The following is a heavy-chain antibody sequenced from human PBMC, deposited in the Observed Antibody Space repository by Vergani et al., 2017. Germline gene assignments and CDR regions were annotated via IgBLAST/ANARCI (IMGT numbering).Heavy chain of an antibody. D-gene: IGHD3-22*01. J-gene: IGHJ4*02. CDR3: TTTYYDCSGYYRAYFDY. CDR1: GFTFSGSA. V-gene: IGHV3-73*01. CDR2: IRSKANSYAT. Sequence: EVQLVESGGGFVQPGGSLKLSCAASGFTFSGSAMHWVRQASGKGLEWVGRIRSKANSYATAYAASVKGRFTISRDDSKNMAFLQMSSLKSHDTAVYYCTTTYYDCSGYYRAYFDYWGLGVLVTVSS.